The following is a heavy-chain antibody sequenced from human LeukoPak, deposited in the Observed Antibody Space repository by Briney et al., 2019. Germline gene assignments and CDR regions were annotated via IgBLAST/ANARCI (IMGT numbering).Heavy chain of an antibody. CDR1: GFTFDDYA. CDR2: ISWDGGST. CDR3: AKDTGAEWQAREFDY. D-gene: IGHD2-8*01. Sequence: PGGSLTLSCAASGFTFDDYAMRWFRQAPGKGLEWVCLISWDGGSTYYADYVNGGFTFSRYKTKNTLYLQMNSLRAEDTAVYYWAKDTGAEWQAREFDYWGQGTLVTVSS. V-gene: IGHV3-43D*03. J-gene: IGHJ4*02.